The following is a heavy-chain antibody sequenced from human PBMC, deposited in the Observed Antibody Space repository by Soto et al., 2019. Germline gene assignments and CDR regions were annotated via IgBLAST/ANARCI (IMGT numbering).Heavy chain of an antibody. CDR1: GVSVSSSSYY. D-gene: IGHD3-9*01. J-gene: IGHJ4*02. CDR2: VYYSGST. CDR3: GRLEGLATISYYFDY. V-gene: IGHV4-39*01. Sequence: SETLSLTCTVSGVSVSSSSYYCGWVRQPPGKGLEWIGSVYYSGSTYYNPSLESRVTISVDKSKNQFSLKLMSLSAADTAVYYCGRLEGLATISYYFDYWGQGALVTVSS.